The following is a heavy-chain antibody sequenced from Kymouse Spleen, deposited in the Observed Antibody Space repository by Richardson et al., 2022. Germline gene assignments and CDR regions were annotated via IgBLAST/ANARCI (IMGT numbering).Heavy chain of an antibody. CDR1: GGSISSSSYY. CDR2: IYYSGST. CDR3: ARDSSGWSRDY. V-gene: IGHV4-39*01. Sequence: QLQLQESGPGLVKPSETLSLTCTVSGGSISSSSYYWGWIRQPPGKGLEWIGSIYYSGSTYYNPSLKSRVTISVDTSKNQFSLKLSSVTAADTAVYYCARDSSGWSRDYWGQGTLVTVSS. D-gene: IGHD6-19*01. J-gene: IGHJ4*02.